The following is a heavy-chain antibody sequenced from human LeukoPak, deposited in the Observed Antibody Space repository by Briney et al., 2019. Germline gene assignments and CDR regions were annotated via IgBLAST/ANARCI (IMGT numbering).Heavy chain of an antibody. CDR2: ISSKAYGGTT. D-gene: IGHD3-22*01. CDR1: GVSISTNDYY. CDR3: TRDPSYYYDSSGYYYFDY. Sequence: TLSLSCTMSGVSISTNDYYWGWIAQAPGKGLEWLGFISSKAYGGTTEYAASVKGRFTISRDDSKSIAYLQMNSLKTEDTAVYYCTRDPSYYYDSSGYYYFDYWGQGTLVTVSS. J-gene: IGHJ4*02. V-gene: IGHV3-49*03.